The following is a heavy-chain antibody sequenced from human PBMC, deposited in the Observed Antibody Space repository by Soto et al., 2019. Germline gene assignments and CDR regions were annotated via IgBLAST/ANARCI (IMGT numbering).Heavy chain of an antibody. V-gene: IGHV1-2*02. CDR2: IGPESGAT. D-gene: IGHD1-26*01. CDR3: GRGRSGQLVVFY. CDR1: GYTFTGHY. Sequence: QVQLVQSGAEVKKPGASVKVSCKASGYTFTGHYIHWVRQAPEQGPEWMGEIGPESGATRYAQKFRGRVTMSRDTSITTIYMELNNLSPDDTAVYYCGRGRSGQLVVFYWGQGTPVTVSS. J-gene: IGHJ4*02.